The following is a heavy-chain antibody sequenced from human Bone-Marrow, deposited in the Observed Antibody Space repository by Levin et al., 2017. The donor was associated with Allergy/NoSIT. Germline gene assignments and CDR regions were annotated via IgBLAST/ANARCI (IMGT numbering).Heavy chain of an antibody. J-gene: IGHJ4*02. CDR2: ISGSGGST. D-gene: IGHD5-18*01. CDR3: ANSRYYGSGERVDTAMDARHDY. CDR1: GFTFSSYA. V-gene: IGHV3-23*01. Sequence: GGSLRLSCAASGFTFSSYAMSWVRQAPGKGLEWVSAISGSGGSTYYADSVKGRFTISRDNSKNTLYLQMNSLRAEDTAVYYCANSRYYGSGERVDTAMDARHDYWGQGTLVTVSS.